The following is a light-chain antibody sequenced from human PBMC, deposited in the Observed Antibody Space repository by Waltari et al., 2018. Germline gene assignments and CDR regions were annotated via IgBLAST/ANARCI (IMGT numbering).Light chain of an antibody. CDR3: QKYDRLPAT. J-gene: IGKJ1*01. Sequence: EIVLTQSPGTLSFSPGARGTLSCRASQSVSRFLAWYQQKPGQAPRLLIYGASTRATGIPDRFSGSGSGTDFSLTISRLEPEDFAVYYCQKYDRLPATFGQGTKVEIK. V-gene: IGKV3-20*01. CDR2: GAS. CDR1: QSVSRF.